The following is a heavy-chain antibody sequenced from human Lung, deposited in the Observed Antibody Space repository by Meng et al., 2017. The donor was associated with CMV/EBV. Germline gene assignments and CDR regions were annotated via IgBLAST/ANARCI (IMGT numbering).Heavy chain of an antibody. J-gene: IGHJ4*02. CDR2: MTPRNGRV. Sequence: SCEASGDTFSNYDINWIRQATGQGLEWMGWMTPRNGRVGYAQKFQGRMTMTADTSINTAYMELRSLRSDDTAVYYCARTLSFGWHDFWGQGTLVTVSS. CDR1: GDTFSNYD. CDR3: ARTLSFGWHDF. D-gene: IGHD6-19*01. V-gene: IGHV1-8*01.